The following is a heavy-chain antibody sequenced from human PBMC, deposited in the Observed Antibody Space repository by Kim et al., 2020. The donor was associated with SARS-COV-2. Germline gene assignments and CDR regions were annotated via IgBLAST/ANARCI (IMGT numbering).Heavy chain of an antibody. D-gene: IGHD3-10*01. CDR2: IYYSGST. J-gene: IGHJ5*02. CDR3: ARSEFEYYYGSGKESWFDP. V-gene: IGHV4-59*01. CDR1: GGSISSYY. Sequence: SETLSLTCTVSGGSISSYYWSWIRQPPGKGLEWIGYIYYSGSTNYNPSLKSRVTISVDTSKNQFSLKLSSVTAADTAVYYCARSEFEYYYGSGKESWFDPWGQGTLVTVSS.